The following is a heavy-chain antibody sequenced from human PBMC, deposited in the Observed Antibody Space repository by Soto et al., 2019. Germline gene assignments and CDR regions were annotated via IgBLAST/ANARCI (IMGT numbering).Heavy chain of an antibody. CDR3: ARETLSFGSALDV. Sequence: GSLRLSCAASGFTFSMYWMHWVRQVPGKGPEWVSRINDDGGNTYYADSVKGRFTISRDGTTQSVSLQMTGLKREDTGLYYCARETLSFGSALDVWGQGTTVTVS. CDR2: INDDGGNT. D-gene: IGHD3-3*01. V-gene: IGHV3-43*02. J-gene: IGHJ6*02. CDR1: GFTFSMYW.